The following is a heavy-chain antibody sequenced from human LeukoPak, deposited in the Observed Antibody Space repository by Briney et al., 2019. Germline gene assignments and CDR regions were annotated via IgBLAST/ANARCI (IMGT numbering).Heavy chain of an antibody. V-gene: IGHV3-23*01. CDR3: AALDHGHDY. CDR1: GFTFSSHA. J-gene: IGHJ4*02. Sequence: GGSLRLSCSASGFTFSSHAMSWVRQAPGEGLEWVSAFTAGGINTYYADSVKGRFTISRDNAKNTLYLQMNSLRAEDTAVYYCAALDHGHDYWGQGTLVTVSS. CDR2: FTAGGINT.